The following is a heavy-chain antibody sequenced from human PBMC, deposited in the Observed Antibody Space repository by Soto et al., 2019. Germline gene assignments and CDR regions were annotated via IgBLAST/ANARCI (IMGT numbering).Heavy chain of an antibody. CDR3: ARGQEAARDPYYYYMDV. V-gene: IGHV4-34*01. CDR2: INHSGST. CDR1: GGSFSGYY. Sequence: SETLSLTCAVYGGSFSGYYWSWIRQPPGKGLEWIGEINHSGSTNYNPSLKSRVTISVDTSKNQFSLKLSSVTAADTAVYYCARGQEAARDPYYYYMDVWGKGTTVTVSS. J-gene: IGHJ6*03. D-gene: IGHD6-6*01.